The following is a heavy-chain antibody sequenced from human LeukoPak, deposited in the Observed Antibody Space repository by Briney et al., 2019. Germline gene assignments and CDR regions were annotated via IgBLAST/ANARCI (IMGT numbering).Heavy chain of an antibody. J-gene: IGHJ6*04. CDR2: IIPIFGTA. V-gene: IGHV1-69*06. D-gene: IGHD6-19*01. CDR1: GGTFSSYA. Sequence: ASVKVSCKASGGTFSSYAISWVRQAPGQGLEWMGGIIPIFGTANYAQKFQGRVTITADKPTSTAYMELSSLRSEDTAVYYCARDSRTEYSSGWYRGYYYYGMDVWGKGTTVTVSS. CDR3: ARDSRTEYSSGWYRGYYYYGMDV.